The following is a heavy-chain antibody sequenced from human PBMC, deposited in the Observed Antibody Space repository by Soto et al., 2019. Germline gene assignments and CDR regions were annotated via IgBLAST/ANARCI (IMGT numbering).Heavy chain of an antibody. J-gene: IGHJ4*02. CDR3: AKGNYDFWSCPPYY. CDR1: GFTFSSYA. CDR2: ISGGGGST. D-gene: IGHD3-3*01. Sequence: EVQLLESGGGLVQPGGSLRLSCAASGFTFSSYAMSWVRQAPGKGLEWVSAISGGGGSTYYADSVKGRSTIARDNSENTLYLQRNSLSAEDTAVYYCAKGNYDFWSCPPYYWGQGTLVTVSS. V-gene: IGHV3-23*01.